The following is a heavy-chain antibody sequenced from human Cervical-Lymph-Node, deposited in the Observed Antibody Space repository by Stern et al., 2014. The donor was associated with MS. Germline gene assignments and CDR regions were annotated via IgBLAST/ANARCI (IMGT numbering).Heavy chain of an antibody. CDR1: GLTFNKYA. CDR3: AKQYFDSSGYSYYYGMDV. V-gene: IGHV3-23*04. D-gene: IGHD3-22*01. CDR2: ISGSGGSR. Sequence: VQVVESGGDLVQPGGSLRLSCAASGLTFNKYAMNWVRQAPGKGLEWVSTISGSGGSRYYADSVKGLFTISRDNSENTLYLQMHSLRAEDTAIYYCAKQYFDSSGYSYYYGMDVWGQGTTVTVSS. J-gene: IGHJ6*02.